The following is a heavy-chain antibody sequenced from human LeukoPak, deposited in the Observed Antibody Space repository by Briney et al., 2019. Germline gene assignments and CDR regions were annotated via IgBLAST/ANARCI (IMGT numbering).Heavy chain of an antibody. V-gene: IGHV3-23*01. D-gene: IGHD6-19*01. CDR2: ISGSGGST. Sequence: GGSLRLSCAASGFTFSSYAMSGGRQAPGKGLEWVSAISGSGGSTYYADSVKGRFTISRDNSKNTLYLQMNSLRAEDTAVYYCTSGVAGNFDYWGQGTLVTVSS. J-gene: IGHJ4*02. CDR1: GFTFSSYA. CDR3: TSGVAGNFDY.